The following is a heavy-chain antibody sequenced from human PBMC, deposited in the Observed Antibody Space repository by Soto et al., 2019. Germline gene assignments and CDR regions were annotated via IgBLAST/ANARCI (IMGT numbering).Heavy chain of an antibody. D-gene: IGHD2-15*01. J-gene: IGHJ3*02. CDR2: IWYDGSNK. CDR3: ARASSGGSWKDAFDI. CDR1: GFTFSSYG. Sequence: ESGGGVVQPGRSLRLSCAASGFTFSSYGMHWVRQAPGKGLEWVAVIWYDGSNKYYADSVKGRFTISRDNSKNTLYLQMNSLRAEDTAVYYCARASSGGSWKDAFDIWGQGTMVTVSS. V-gene: IGHV3-33*01.